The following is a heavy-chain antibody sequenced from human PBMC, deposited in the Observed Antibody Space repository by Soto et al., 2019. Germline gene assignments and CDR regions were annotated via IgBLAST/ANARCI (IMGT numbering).Heavy chain of an antibody. CDR1: GFTFSSYA. Sequence: ESGGGVVQPGRSLRLSCAASGFTFSSYAMHWVRQAPGKGLEWVAVISYDGSNKYYADSVKGRFTISRDNSKNTLYLQMNSLRAEDTAVYYCARDYYRFNSGYGFSMDVW. D-gene: IGHD5-12*01. J-gene: IGHJ6*01. V-gene: IGHV3-30-3*01. CDR2: ISYDGSNK. CDR3: ARDYYRFNSGYGFSMDV.